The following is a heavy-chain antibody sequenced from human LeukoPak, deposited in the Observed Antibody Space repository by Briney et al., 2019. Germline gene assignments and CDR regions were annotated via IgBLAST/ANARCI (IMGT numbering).Heavy chain of an antibody. V-gene: IGHV1-2*02. D-gene: IGHD5/OR15-5a*01. CDR1: GYTFTGYY. CDR3: VRGRPPNEDILSKLFDY. Sequence: ASVKVSCKASGYTFTGYYMHWVRQAPGQGLEWVGWINPNSSDTKYAQNFQGRVTMTRDTSISTAYMELRLDDTAVYYCVRGRPPNEDILSKLFDYWGRGPLVTVSS. J-gene: IGHJ4*02. CDR2: INPNSSDT.